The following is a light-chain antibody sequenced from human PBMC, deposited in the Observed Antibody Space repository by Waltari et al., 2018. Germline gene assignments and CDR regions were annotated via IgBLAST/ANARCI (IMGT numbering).Light chain of an antibody. CDR2: DAS. CDR3: QQYKKWPPLT. CDR1: QTISSD. Sequence: EIVLTQSPATLSVSPGERVTLSCRASQTISSDLVWYQQKPGRAPRLLIYDASTRATDIPVRFSGSGSGTEFTLTISGLQSEDFAVYYCQQYKKWPPLTFGGGTKLEIK. V-gene: IGKV3-15*01. J-gene: IGKJ4*01.